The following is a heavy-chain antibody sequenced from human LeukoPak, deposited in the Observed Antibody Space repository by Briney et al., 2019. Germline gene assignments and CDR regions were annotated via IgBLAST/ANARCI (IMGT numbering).Heavy chain of an antibody. CDR3: ARHNTLAVAGIVFDY. V-gene: IGHV4-59*08. D-gene: IGHD6-19*01. CDR2: IYYSGST. Sequence: SETLSLTCTVSGGSISSYYWSWIRQPPGKGLEWVGYIYYSGSTNYNPSLKSRVTISVDTSKNQFSLKLSSVTAADTAVYYCARHNTLAVAGIVFDYWGQGTLVTVSS. CDR1: GGSISSYY. J-gene: IGHJ4*02.